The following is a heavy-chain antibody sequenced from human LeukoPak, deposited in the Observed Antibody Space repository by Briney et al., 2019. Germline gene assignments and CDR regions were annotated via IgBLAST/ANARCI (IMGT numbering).Heavy chain of an antibody. V-gene: IGHV3-7*03. CDR3: AKALGYCSGGSCYYDRTLDY. J-gene: IGHJ4*02. CDR1: GFTFSSYW. D-gene: IGHD2-15*01. CDR2: IKQDGSEK. Sequence: GGSLRLSCAASGFTFSSYWMSWVRQAPGKGLEWVANIKQDGSEKYYVDSVKGRFTISRDNAKNSLYLQMNSLRAEDTALYYCAKALGYCSGGSCYYDRTLDYWGQGTLVTVSS.